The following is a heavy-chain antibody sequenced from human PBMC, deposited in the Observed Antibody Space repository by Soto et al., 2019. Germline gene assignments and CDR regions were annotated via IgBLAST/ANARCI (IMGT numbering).Heavy chain of an antibody. V-gene: IGHV3-23*01. CDR1: GFTFSNYA. CDR2: ISGSGGST. CDR3: AKVPSSHITMIVVVIGEYDY. Sequence: EVQLLESGGGLVQPGGSLRLSCAASGFTFSNYAMGWVRQAPWKWLEWVSAISGSGGSTYYADSVKGRFTISRHNSKNTLYLQMNSLRAEDTAVYYCAKVPSSHITMIVVVIGEYDYWGQGTLVTVPS. J-gene: IGHJ4*02. D-gene: IGHD3-22*01.